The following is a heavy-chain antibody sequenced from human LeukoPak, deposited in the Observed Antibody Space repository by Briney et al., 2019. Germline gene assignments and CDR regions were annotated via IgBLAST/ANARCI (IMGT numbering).Heavy chain of an antibody. CDR1: GYSFATYW. CDR2: IYPGDSDT. V-gene: IGHV5-51*01. D-gene: IGHD2-21*01. J-gene: IGHJ4*02. CDR3: ARRGYCGGDCYSDY. Sequence: GESLKISCKGSGYSFATYWIGWVRQMPGKGLEWMGIIYPGDSDTRYSPSFQGQVTISADKSISTAFPQWGSLKASDTAMYYCARRGYCGGDCYSDYWGQGTLVTVSS.